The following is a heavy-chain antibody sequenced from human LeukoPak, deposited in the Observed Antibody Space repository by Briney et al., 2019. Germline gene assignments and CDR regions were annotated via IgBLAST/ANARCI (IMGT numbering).Heavy chain of an antibody. J-gene: IGHJ4*02. CDR3: ARIGYNHYFDY. CDR2: INPNSGGT. Sequence: GASLKVSCKASGYIFSGYYMHWVRQAPGQGLEWMGWINPNSGGTNYAQTFQGRVTMTRDTSITTAYLELSRLRSDDTAVYYCARIGYNHYFDYWGQGTLVTVSS. D-gene: IGHD5-24*01. CDR1: GYIFSGYY. V-gene: IGHV1-2*02.